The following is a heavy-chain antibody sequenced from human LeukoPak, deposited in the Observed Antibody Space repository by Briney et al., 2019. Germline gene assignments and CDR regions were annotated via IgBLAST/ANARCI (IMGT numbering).Heavy chain of an antibody. J-gene: IGHJ4*02. Sequence: SETLSLTCTVSGVSIGSAAYYWPWIRRHPGKGLEWIGYIYDSGATYYNPSLQSRLTISVDTSRNQFSLRLNSVTAADTAVYYCARAGNSGYWFDYWGQGTVVTVSS. V-gene: IGHV4-31*03. CDR3: ARAGNSGYWFDY. CDR1: GVSIGSAAYY. D-gene: IGHD3-22*01. CDR2: IYDSGAT.